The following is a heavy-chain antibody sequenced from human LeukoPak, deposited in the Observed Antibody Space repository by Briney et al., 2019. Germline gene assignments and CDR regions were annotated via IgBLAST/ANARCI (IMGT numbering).Heavy chain of an antibody. J-gene: IGHJ5*02. CDR3: TRGSGTSWFDV. Sequence: VASVKVSCKPSGYTFTDNYLHWMRQAPGQGLEWVGWMNPNSGGTGYVQKFQGRVTMTRDTSISTAYMELSSLTSDDTAVYYCTRGSGTSWFDVWGQGSLVTVSS. D-gene: IGHD3-10*01. CDR1: GYTFTDNY. V-gene: IGHV1-2*02. CDR2: MNPNSGGT.